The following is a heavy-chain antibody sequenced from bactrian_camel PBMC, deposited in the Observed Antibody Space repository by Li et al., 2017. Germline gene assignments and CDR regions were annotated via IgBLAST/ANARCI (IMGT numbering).Heavy chain of an antibody. J-gene: IGHJ4*01. D-gene: IGHD7*01. CDR1: NYPLSRLC. CDR3: CGNCGVCRDANWPPY. CDR2: ILLDSDNI. V-gene: IGHV3S6*01. Sequence: VQLVESGGGSVQAGGSLRLSCVPREANYPLSRLCMAWFRQAPGQEREAVARILLDSDNIFYSESARGRFTIARDNVKNILYLRMNSLKPEDSAMYYCCGNCGVCRDANWPPYWGQGTQVTVS.